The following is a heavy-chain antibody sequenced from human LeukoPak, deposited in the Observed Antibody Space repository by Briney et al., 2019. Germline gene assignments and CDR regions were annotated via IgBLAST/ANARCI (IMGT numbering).Heavy chain of an antibody. Sequence: ASVKVSCKTSGYTFTGYYMHWVRQAPGQGLGWMGWMNPNSGGSNYAQRFQGRVTMTRDTSIGTAYMELSSLRSDDTAVYYCATRVVAGIPYYFDHWGQGTLVTVSS. V-gene: IGHV1-2*02. CDR2: MNPNSGGS. CDR1: GYTFTGYY. J-gene: IGHJ4*02. D-gene: IGHD6-19*01. CDR3: ATRVVAGIPYYFDH.